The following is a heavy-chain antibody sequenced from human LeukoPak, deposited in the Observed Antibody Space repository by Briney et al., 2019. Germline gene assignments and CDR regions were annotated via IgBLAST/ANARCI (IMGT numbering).Heavy chain of an antibody. D-gene: IGHD2-8*01. CDR3: ARDMLAVPSNWFDP. J-gene: IGHJ5*02. CDR1: GYTFTSYY. CDR2: IDPSGGGT. V-gene: IGHV1-46*01. Sequence: ASVKVSCKASGYTFTSYYIHWVRQAPGQGLEWMGVIDPSGGGTSYAQKFQGRVTMTRDTSTSTVYMDLRSLRSEDTAVYFCARDMLAVPSNWFDPWGQGTLVTVSS.